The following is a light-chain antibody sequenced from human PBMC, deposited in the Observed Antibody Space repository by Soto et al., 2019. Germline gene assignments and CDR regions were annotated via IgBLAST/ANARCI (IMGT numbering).Light chain of an antibody. CDR1: QTISSGY. J-gene: IGKJ4*01. Sequence: EIVLTQSPATLRLSPGQRATLSCRASQTISSGYLAWYQQKPGQAPRLLIYGASSRATDIPDRFSGSGSGTDFSLTISRLEPEDFAVYYCQKYGGSPTNFGGGNKVDIK. CDR2: GAS. V-gene: IGKV3-20*01. CDR3: QKYGGSPTN.